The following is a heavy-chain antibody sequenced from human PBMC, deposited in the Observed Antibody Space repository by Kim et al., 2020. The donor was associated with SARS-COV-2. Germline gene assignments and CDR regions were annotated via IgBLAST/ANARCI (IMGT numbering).Heavy chain of an antibody. CDR2: ISRSGLYI. CDR3: ARDFIEVAELNPSFYC. CDR1: GFSFGDYS. V-gene: IGHV3-21*06. D-gene: IGHD1-7*01. J-gene: IGHJ1*01. Sequence: GGSLRLSCAASGFSFGDYSMNWVRQSPGKGLEWVSSISRSGLYINYADSVKGRFTISRDNAKNSLQLQLSGLRVEDTAVYYCARDFIEVAELNPSFYCWGQGTLVTVSS.